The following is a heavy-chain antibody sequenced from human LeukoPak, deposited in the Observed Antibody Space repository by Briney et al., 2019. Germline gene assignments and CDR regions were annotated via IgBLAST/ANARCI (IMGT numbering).Heavy chain of an antibody. Sequence: GESLKISCKGSGYSFTSYWIGWVRQMPGKGPEWMGIIYPGDSDTRYSPSFQGQVTISADKSISTAYLQWSSLKASDTAMYYCARQGGCSSTSCHDAFDIWGQGTMVTVSS. CDR1: GYSFTSYW. CDR2: IYPGDSDT. V-gene: IGHV5-51*01. CDR3: ARQGGCSSTSCHDAFDI. D-gene: IGHD2-2*01. J-gene: IGHJ3*02.